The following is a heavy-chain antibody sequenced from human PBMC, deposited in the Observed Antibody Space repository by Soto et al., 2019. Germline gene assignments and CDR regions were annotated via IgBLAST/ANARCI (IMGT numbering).Heavy chain of an antibody. CDR3: GGTLSDLDYYGMDV. D-gene: IGHD1-1*01. J-gene: IGHJ6*02. Sequence: QVQLQESGPGLVKPSQTLSLTCTVAGGSISSGGYYWSWIRQHPGKGLEGIGYIYYSGSTYYNPSLKSRVTISVDTSKNQFSLKLSSVTAADTAVYYCGGTLSDLDYYGMDVLGQGTTVTVSS. CDR1: GGSISSGGYY. V-gene: IGHV4-31*03. CDR2: IYYSGST.